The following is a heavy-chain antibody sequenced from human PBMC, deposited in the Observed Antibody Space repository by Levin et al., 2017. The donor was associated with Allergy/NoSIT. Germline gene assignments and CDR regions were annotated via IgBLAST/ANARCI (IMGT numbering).Heavy chain of an antibody. Sequence: SETLSLTCTVSGGSISSSSYYWGWIRQPPGKGLEWIGSIYYSGSTYYNPSLKSRVTISVDTSKNQFSLKLSSVTAADTAVHYCARLTPPGYFDYWGQGTLVTVSS. J-gene: IGHJ4*02. CDR1: GGSISSSSYY. CDR2: IYYSGST. V-gene: IGHV4-39*01. CDR3: ARLTPPGYFDY.